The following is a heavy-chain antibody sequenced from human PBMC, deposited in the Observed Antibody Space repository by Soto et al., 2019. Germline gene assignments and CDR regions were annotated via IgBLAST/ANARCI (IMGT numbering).Heavy chain of an antibody. CDR3: AKELRNRKVGHTRFFDS. V-gene: IGHV3-30*13. D-gene: IGHD3-16*02. CDR2: ISFDGSGT. J-gene: IGHJ4*02. CDR1: GFTLSMHG. Sequence: AGSLRLSCEASGFTLSMHGMHWVRQAPGKGLEWVAVISFDGSGTNYVDSVKGRFTISRDNSMNRLSLQMNSLRAEDTAVYYCAKELRNRKVGHTRFFDSWGEGTLVTGSS.